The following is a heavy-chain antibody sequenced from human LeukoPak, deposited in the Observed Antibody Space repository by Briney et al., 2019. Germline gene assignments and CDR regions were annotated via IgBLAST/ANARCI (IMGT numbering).Heavy chain of an antibody. V-gene: IGHV4-59*08. CDR2: IYYSGST. D-gene: IGHD6-19*01. Sequence: PSETLSLTCTVSGGSISSYYWSWLRQPPGEGREWIGYIYYSGSTNYNPSLKSRVTISVDTSKNQFSLKLSSVTAADTAVYYCARHSGIAVAGADFDYWGQGTLVTVSS. J-gene: IGHJ4*02. CDR1: GGSISSYY. CDR3: ARHSGIAVAGADFDY.